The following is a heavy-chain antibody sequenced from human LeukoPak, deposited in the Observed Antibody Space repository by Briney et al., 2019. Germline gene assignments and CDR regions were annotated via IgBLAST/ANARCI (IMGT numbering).Heavy chain of an antibody. J-gene: IGHJ4*02. CDR2: ISYDGSNK. CDR1: GFSFSNYG. CDR3: VKGYYDFDY. V-gene: IGHV3-30*18. Sequence: PGGSLRLSCTASGFSFSNYGMHWVRQAPGKGLEWVTVISYDGSNKYYADSVKGRSTISRDNSKNTLYLQMNSLRAEDTAVYYCVKGYYDFDYWGQGTLVTVSS. D-gene: IGHD3-3*01.